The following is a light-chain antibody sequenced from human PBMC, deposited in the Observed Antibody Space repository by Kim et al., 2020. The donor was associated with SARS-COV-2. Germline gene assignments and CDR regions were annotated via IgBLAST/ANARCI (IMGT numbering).Light chain of an antibody. J-gene: IGKJ2*01. CDR1: QSVSSSY. Sequence: EIVLTQSPGTLSLSPGERATLSCRASQSVSSSYLAWYQQKPGQAPRLLIYGASSRATGIPDRFSGSGSGTDFTLTISRLEPEDFGVFYCQQDGRSRYTFGRGTKREIK. CDR2: GAS. V-gene: IGKV3-20*01. CDR3: QQDGRSRYT.